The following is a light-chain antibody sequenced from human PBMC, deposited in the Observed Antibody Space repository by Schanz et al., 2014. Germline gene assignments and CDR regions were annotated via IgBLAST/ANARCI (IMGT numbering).Light chain of an antibody. V-gene: IGKV1-39*01. CDR2: AAS. CDR3: QQSYTPPFT. J-gene: IGKJ3*01. Sequence: DIQMTQSPSSLSASVGDRVTITCRASQTIGTYFSWYQQRPGKAPKLLIHAASILQSGVPSRFSGGGSGTDFTLTISSLQPEDFAIYYCQQSYTPPFTFGPGTTVDIK. CDR1: QTIGTY.